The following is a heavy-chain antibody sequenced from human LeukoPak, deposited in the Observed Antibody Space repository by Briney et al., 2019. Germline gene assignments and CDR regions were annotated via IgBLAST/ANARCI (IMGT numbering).Heavy chain of an antibody. J-gene: IGHJ5*02. CDR1: GFTFSSYA. Sequence: GGSLRLSCAASGFTFSSYAMSWVRQAPGKGLEWVSAISGSGGSTYYADSVKGRFTISRDNSKNTLHLQMNSLRAEDTAVYYCAKDFGGVVPAWSWFDPWGQGTLVTVSA. D-gene: IGHD2-2*01. CDR3: AKDFGGVVPAWSWFDP. CDR2: ISGSGGST. V-gene: IGHV3-23*01.